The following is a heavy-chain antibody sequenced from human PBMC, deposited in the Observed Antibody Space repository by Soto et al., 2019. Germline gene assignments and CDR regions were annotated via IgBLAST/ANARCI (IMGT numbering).Heavy chain of an antibody. CDR1: GFTFSSYS. D-gene: IGHD2-15*01. Sequence: GGSLRLSCAASGFTFSSYSMNWVRQAPGKGLEWVSYISSSSSTIYYADSVKGRFTISRDNAKNSLYLQMNSLRDEDTAVYYCARDSPGGDIVVVVAATEPFDYWGQGTLVTVSS. CDR3: ARDSPGGDIVVVVAATEPFDY. V-gene: IGHV3-48*02. CDR2: ISSSSSTI. J-gene: IGHJ4*02.